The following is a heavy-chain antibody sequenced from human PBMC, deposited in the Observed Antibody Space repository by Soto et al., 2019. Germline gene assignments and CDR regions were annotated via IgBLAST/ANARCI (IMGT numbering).Heavy chain of an antibody. V-gene: IGHV1-18*04. CDR3: ARDGARIVVVPAASPLDYYYGMDV. CDR1: GYTFTSYG. D-gene: IGHD2-2*01. Sequence: ASVKVSCKASGYTFTSYGISWVRQAPGQGLEWMGRISAYNGNTNYAQKLQGRVTMTTDTSTSTAYMELRSLRSDDTAVYYCARDGARIVVVPAASPLDYYYGMDVWGQGTTVTVSS. CDR2: ISAYNGNT. J-gene: IGHJ6*02.